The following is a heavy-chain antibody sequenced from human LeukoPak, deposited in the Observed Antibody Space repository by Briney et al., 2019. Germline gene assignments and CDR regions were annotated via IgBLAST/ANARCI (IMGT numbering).Heavy chain of an antibody. J-gene: IGHJ4*02. V-gene: IGHV4-4*07. CDR3: ARTYSGYDSIDY. CDR1: GGSISSYY. Sequence: SETLSLTCTVSGGSISSYYWSWIRQPAGKGLEWIGRIDTSGNTNYKPSLKSRVTMSVDTSKNQFSLKLSSVTAADTAVYYCARTYSGYDSIDYWGQGTLVTVSS. D-gene: IGHD5-12*01. CDR2: IDTSGNT.